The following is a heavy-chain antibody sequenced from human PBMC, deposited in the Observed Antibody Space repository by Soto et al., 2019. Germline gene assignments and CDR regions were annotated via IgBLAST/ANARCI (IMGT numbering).Heavy chain of an antibody. CDR2: IIPIFGTA. CDR1: GGTFSSYA. J-gene: IGHJ5*02. Sequence: QVQLVQSGAEVKKPGSSVKVSCKASGGTFSSYAISWVRQAPGQGLEWMGGIIPIFGTANYAQKFQGRVTITAAESTSAHYMELSSLRSEDTAVYYCASNIAAAGQSWFDPWGQGPLVTVSS. CDR3: ASNIAAAGQSWFDP. V-gene: IGHV1-69*12. D-gene: IGHD6-13*01.